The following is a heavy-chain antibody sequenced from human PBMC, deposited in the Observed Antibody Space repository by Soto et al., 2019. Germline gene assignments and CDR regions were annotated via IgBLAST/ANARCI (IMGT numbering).Heavy chain of an antibody. CDR3: ARGQAVAGTPPYYYGMDV. V-gene: IGHV1-69*13. CDR2: IIPIFGTA. J-gene: IGHJ6*02. Sequence: AVKVSCKASGCTFSSYAISWVRQAPGQGLEWMGGIIPIFGTANYAQKFQGRVTITADESTSTAYMELSSLRSEDTAVYYCARGQAVAGTPPYYYGMDVWGQGTTVTVSS. CDR1: GCTFSSYA. D-gene: IGHD6-19*01.